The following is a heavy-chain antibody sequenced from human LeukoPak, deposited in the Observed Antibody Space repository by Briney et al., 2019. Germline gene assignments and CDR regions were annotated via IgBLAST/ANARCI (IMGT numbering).Heavy chain of an antibody. CDR1: GFTFSSYG. Sequence: GGSLRLSCAASGFTFSSYGMHWVRQAPGKGLEWVAVIWYDGSNKYYADSVKGRFTISRDNSKNTLYLQMNSLRAEDTAVYYCAKDGADYYDSSGYEPPLDYWGQGTLVSVSS. CDR3: AKDGADYYDSSGYEPPLDY. J-gene: IGHJ4*02. V-gene: IGHV3-33*06. D-gene: IGHD3-22*01. CDR2: IWYDGSNK.